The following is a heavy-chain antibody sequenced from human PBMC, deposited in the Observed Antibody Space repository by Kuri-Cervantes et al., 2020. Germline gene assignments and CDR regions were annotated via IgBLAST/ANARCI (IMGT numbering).Heavy chain of an antibody. CDR3: ALVAPQDY. J-gene: IGHJ4*02. Sequence: GESLKISCAASGFTFSSYAMHWVRQAPGKGLEWVAVISYDGSNKYYADSVKGRFTISRDNSKNTLYLQMNSLRAEDTAVYYCALVAPQDYWGQGTLVTVSS. V-gene: IGHV3-30-3*01. CDR1: GFTFSSYA. CDR2: ISYDGSNK. D-gene: IGHD2-15*01.